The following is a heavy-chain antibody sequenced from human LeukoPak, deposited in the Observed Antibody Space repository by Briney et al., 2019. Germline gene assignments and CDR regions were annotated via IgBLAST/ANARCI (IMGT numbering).Heavy chain of an antibody. J-gene: IGHJ4*02. V-gene: IGHV4-59*08. Sequence: SETLSLTCTVFGGSISTYYWSWIRQPPGKGLEWLGYIFYNGSTNYNPSLKSRVTISLDTSKNQFSLKLSSVTAADTAVYYCARHRGGPFDKWGQGTLVTVSS. D-gene: IGHD2-15*01. CDR1: GGSISTYY. CDR3: ARHRGGPFDK. CDR2: IFYNGST.